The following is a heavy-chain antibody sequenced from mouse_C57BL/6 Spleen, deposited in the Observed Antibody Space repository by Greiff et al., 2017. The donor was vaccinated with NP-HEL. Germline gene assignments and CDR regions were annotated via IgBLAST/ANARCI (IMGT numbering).Heavy chain of an antibody. CDR1: GYSITSGYY. V-gene: IGHV3-6*01. CDR3: ARDTTTVVYWYFDV. J-gene: IGHJ1*03. D-gene: IGHD1-1*01. CDR2: ISYDGSN. Sequence: EVKLQESGPGLVKPSQSLSLTCSVTGYSITSGYYWNWIRQFPGNKLEWMGYISYDGSNNYNPSLKNRISITRDTSKNQFFLKLNSVTTEDTATYYCARDTTTVVYWYFDVWGTGTTVTVSS.